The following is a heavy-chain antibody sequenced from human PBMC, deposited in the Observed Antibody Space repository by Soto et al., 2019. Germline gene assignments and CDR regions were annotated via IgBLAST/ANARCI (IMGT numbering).Heavy chain of an antibody. J-gene: IGHJ4*02. V-gene: IGHV3-30*18. CDR2: ISYDGSKK. CDR3: AKDEPPTYYYDSSGYYSW. CDR1: GFSFSSYG. Sequence: PGRYLKLSCAASGFSFSSYGMHLVRQAPGKGLDWVECISYDGSKKYYADAVKGRFTISRDNSKNTLYLQMNSLRAEDTAVYYCAKDEPPTYYYDSSGYYSWWRQGT. D-gene: IGHD3-22*01.